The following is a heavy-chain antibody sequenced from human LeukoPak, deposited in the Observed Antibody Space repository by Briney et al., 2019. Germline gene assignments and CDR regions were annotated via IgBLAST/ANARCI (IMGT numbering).Heavy chain of an antibody. V-gene: IGHV4-38-2*02. CDR2: IYHSGST. D-gene: IGHD3-22*01. Sequence: SETLSLTCTVSGYSLGSGYYWGWIRQPPGKGLEWIGSIYHSGSTYYNPSLKSRVTISVDTSKNQFSLKLSSVTAADTAVYYCATNYYYDSSGYYSGAFDIWGQGTMVTVSS. CDR1: GYSLGSGYY. J-gene: IGHJ3*02. CDR3: ATNYYYDSSGYYSGAFDI.